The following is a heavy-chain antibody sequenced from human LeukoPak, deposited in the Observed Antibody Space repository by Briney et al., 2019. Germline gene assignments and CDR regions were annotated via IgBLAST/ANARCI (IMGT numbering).Heavy chain of an antibody. Sequence: GGSLRLSCAASGFTFSSYSMNWVRQAPGKGLEWVSSISSSSSYIYYADSVKGRFTISRDNAKNSLYLQMNSLRAEDTAVYYCARDEVDGYNYDYSDYWGQGTLVTVSS. J-gene: IGHJ4*02. D-gene: IGHD5-24*01. CDR1: GFTFSSYS. V-gene: IGHV3-21*01. CDR3: ARDEVDGYNYDYSDY. CDR2: ISSSSSYI.